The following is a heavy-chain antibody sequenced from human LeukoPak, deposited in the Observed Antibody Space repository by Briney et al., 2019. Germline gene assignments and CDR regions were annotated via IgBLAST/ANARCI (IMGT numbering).Heavy chain of an antibody. CDR3: ARGVGYYYDSSGYYHSY. V-gene: IGHV1-8*01. Sequence: GASVKVSCKASGYTFTSYDINWVRQATGQGLEWMGWMNPNSGNTGYAQKFQGRVTMTRNTSISTAYMELSSLRSKDTAVYYCARGVGYYYDSSGYYHSYWGQGTLVTVSS. CDR2: MNPNSGNT. D-gene: IGHD3-22*01. CDR1: GYTFTSYD. J-gene: IGHJ4*02.